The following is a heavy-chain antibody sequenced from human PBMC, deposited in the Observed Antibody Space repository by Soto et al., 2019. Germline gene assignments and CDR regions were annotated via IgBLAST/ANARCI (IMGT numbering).Heavy chain of an antibody. CDR1: GGTFSSYA. V-gene: IGHV1-69*13. CDR2: IIPIFGTA. J-gene: IGHJ6*01. D-gene: IGHD1-1*01. Sequence: SVKVSCKASGGTFSSYAISWVRQAPGQGLEWMGGIIPIFGTANYAQKFQGRVTITADESTSTAYMELSSLRSEDTAVYYCAQERYNRNALRCDMDGWGKGNTVTVSS. CDR3: AQERYNRNALRCDMDG.